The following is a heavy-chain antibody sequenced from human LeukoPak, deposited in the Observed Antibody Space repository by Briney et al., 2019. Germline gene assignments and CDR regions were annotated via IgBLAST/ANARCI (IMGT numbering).Heavy chain of an antibody. CDR3: ARGQGYSSPPKNWFDP. V-gene: IGHV1-69*05. D-gene: IGHD6-13*01. CDR1: GGTFSSYA. Sequence: SVKVSCKASGGTFSSYAISWGRQAPGQGLEWRGGIIPIFGTANYAQKFQGRVTITTDESTSTAYMELSSLRSEDTAVYYCARGQGYSSPPKNWFDPWGQGTLVTVSS. J-gene: IGHJ5*02. CDR2: IIPIFGTA.